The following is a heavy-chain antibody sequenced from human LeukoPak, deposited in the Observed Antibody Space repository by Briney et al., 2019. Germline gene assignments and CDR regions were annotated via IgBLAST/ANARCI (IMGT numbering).Heavy chain of an antibody. V-gene: IGHV3-30*02. CDR1: GFSFSSYG. J-gene: IGHJ4*02. D-gene: IGHD3-16*01. CDR2: IQSDGSNK. Sequence: GGTLRLSCAGSGFSFSSYGRHWVRQAPGKGLEWMAFIQSDGSNKYYADPVKGRFTISRDNSKNTLYLQMNSLRAEDAAVYYCARVRDYGGIGEDYWGQGTLVTVSS. CDR3: ARVRDYGGIGEDY.